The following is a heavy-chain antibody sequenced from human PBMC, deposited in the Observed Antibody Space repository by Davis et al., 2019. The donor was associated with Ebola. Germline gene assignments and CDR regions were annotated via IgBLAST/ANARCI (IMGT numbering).Heavy chain of an antibody. J-gene: IGHJ4*02. CDR1: GYTFTVYY. CDR2: INPNSGDT. D-gene: IGHD2-15*01. V-gene: IGHV1-2*04. CDR3: ARDRVCSGATCYAYFDF. Sequence: AASVKVSCKASGYTFTVYYIHWVRQAPGQGLEWMGWINPNSGDTKYSQKFQGWVTMTRDTPISTAYMELNRLTSDDTAVYYCARDRVCSGATCYAYFDFWGQGTLVTVSS.